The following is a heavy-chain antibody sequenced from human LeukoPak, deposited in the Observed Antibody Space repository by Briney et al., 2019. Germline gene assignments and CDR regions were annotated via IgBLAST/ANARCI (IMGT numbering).Heavy chain of an antibody. CDR2: IKQDGTEK. D-gene: IGHD4-17*01. J-gene: IGHJ4*01. CDR3: VKVYPTLTTSSVLGN. CDR1: GFTFTTYW. Sequence: PGGSLRLSCAASGFTFTTYWMSWVRQAPGKGLEWVANIKQDGTEKYYVDSVKGRFTISRDNSKNTVYLQIDNLRNEDSAVYYCVKVYPTLTTSSVLGNWGQGTLVIVSS. V-gene: IGHV3-7*01.